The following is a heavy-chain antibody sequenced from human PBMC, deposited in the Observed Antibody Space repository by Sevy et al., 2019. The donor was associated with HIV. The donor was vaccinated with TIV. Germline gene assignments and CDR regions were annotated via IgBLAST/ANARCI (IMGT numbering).Heavy chain of an antibody. V-gene: IGHV1-24*01. J-gene: IGHJ4*02. Sequence: ASVKVSCKVSGYTLTELSMHWVRQAPGKGLEWMGSFEPEDGETVYAQKFQGRVTMTEDTSSDTAYMELSILRSDDTAVYYCATTKDYYDSSGSPFDYWGQGTLVTVSS. CDR1: GYTLTELS. D-gene: IGHD3-22*01. CDR2: FEPEDGET. CDR3: ATTKDYYDSSGSPFDY.